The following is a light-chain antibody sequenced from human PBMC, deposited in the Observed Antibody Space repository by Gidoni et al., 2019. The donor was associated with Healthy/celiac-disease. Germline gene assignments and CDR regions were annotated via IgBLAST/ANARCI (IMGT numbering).Light chain of an antibody. CDR3: CSYAGRYTRV. CDR2: DVS. Sequence: QSALTQPRPVSGSPGQSVTISCTGTSSDVGGYNYVSWYQQHPGKAPKLMIYDVSKRPSGVPDRFSGSKSGNTASLTVSGLQAEDEADYYCCSYAGRYTRVFGGGTKLTVL. J-gene: IGLJ3*02. CDR1: SSDVGGYNY. V-gene: IGLV2-11*01.